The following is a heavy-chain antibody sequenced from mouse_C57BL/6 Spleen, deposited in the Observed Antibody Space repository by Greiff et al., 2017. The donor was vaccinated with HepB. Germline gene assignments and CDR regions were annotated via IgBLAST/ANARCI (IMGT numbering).Heavy chain of an antibody. Sequence: QVHVKQSGAELARPGASVKLSCKASGYTFTSYTMHWVKQRPGQGLEWIGYINPSSGYTKYNQKFKDKATLTADKSSSTAYVQLGSLTSEDSAGYCCGRGMDYWGQGTSVTVSS. J-gene: IGHJ4*01. V-gene: IGHV1-4*01. CDR2: INPSSGYT. CDR3: GRGMDY. CDR1: GYTFTSYT.